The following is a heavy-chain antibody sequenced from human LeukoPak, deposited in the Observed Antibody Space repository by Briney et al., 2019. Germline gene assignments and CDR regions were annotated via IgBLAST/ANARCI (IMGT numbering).Heavy chain of an antibody. V-gene: IGHV1-8*01. CDR1: GYTFTSCD. Sequence: GASVKVSCKASGYTFTSCDINWVRQATGQGLEWMGWMNPNSGNTGYAQKFQGRVTMTRNTSISTAYMELSSLRSEDTAVYYCARDGKPWGNYYYYGMDVWGQGTTVTVSS. CDR2: MNPNSGNT. CDR3: ARDGKPWGNYYYYGMDV. J-gene: IGHJ6*02. D-gene: IGHD3-16*01.